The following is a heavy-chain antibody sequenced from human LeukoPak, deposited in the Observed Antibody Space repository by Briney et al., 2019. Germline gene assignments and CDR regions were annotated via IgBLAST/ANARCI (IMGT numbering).Heavy chain of an antibody. CDR3: SRDPSLASTRFDY. Sequence: ASVNVSCTASGYTFTSYGISSVRQAPGQGLEGMRWISAYNSNRNYAQTLQCRVTMTTDTSTTTAYTALRSLRSDPTAVYCCSRDPSLASTRFDYWGQGTLVTVSS. D-gene: IGHD6-19*01. J-gene: IGHJ4*02. CDR2: ISAYNSNR. CDR1: GYTFTSYG. V-gene: IGHV1-18*01.